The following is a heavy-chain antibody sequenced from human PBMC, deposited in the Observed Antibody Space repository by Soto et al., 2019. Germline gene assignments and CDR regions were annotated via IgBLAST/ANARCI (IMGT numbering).Heavy chain of an antibody. CDR1: GFSLSTYW. Sequence: PGGSLRLSCAASGFSLSTYWMSWVRQAPGKGLEWVASIHQNGSEKYYVDSVKGRFSISRDNAKNSLYLQVNSLRVEDTAVYYCARGGVTIVGVAPRNWGQGTLVTVSS. CDR3: ARGGVTIVGVAPRN. J-gene: IGHJ4*02. V-gene: IGHV3-7*01. D-gene: IGHD3-3*01. CDR2: IHQNGSEK.